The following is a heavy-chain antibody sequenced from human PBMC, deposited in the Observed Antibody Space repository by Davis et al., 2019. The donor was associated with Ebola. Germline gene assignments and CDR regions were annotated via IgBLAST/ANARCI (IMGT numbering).Heavy chain of an antibody. CDR3: ARDAYYYDSSGYLNWFDP. V-gene: IGHV4-34*01. CDR1: GGSFSGYY. D-gene: IGHD3-22*01. J-gene: IGHJ5*02. Sequence: PSETLSLTCAVYGGSFSGYYWSWIRQPPGKGLEWIGEINHSGSTNYNPSLKSRVTISVDTSKNQFSLKLSSVTAADTAVYYCARDAYYYDSSGYLNWFDPWGQGTLVTVSS. CDR2: INHSGST.